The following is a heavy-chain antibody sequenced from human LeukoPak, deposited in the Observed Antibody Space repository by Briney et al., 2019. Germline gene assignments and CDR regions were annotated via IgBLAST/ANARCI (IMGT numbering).Heavy chain of an antibody. Sequence: GGSLRLSCAGSGFIFSNYWLSWVRQAPGKGLEWVANINQDGSQIYYVDSVKGRFTISRDNAKNSLCLQMNSLRVEDTAVYYCVRRGSVWGDHWGQGTLVSVSS. V-gene: IGHV3-7*01. J-gene: IGHJ4*02. CDR3: VRRGSVWGDH. CDR1: GFIFSNYW. CDR2: INQDGSQI. D-gene: IGHD7-27*01.